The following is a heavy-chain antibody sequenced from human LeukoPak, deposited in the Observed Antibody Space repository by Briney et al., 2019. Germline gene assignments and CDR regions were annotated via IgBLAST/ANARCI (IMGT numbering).Heavy chain of an antibody. Sequence: NPSETLSLTCAVYGGSFSGYYWSWIRQPPGKGLEWIGEINHSGSSNYNPSLKSRLTISVDTSKNQFSLKLSSVTAADTAVYYCARGPRRSGSMGYWGQGTLVTVSS. CDR3: ARGPRRSGSMGY. CDR1: GGSFSGYY. D-gene: IGHD1-26*01. V-gene: IGHV4-34*01. CDR2: INHSGSS. J-gene: IGHJ4*02.